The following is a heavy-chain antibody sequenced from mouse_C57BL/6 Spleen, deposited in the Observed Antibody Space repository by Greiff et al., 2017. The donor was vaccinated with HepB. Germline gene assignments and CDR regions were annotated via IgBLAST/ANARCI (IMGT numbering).Heavy chain of an antibody. J-gene: IGHJ3*01. CDR1: GYTFTSYW. Sequence: QVHVKQPGAELVKPGASVKMSCKASGYTFTSYWITWVKQRPGQGLEWIGDIYPGSGSTNYNEKFKSKATLTVDTSSSTAYMQLSSLTSEDSAVYYCVDYSNSFAYWGQGTLVTVSA. D-gene: IGHD2-5*01. CDR2: IYPGSGST. CDR3: VDYSNSFAY. V-gene: IGHV1-55*01.